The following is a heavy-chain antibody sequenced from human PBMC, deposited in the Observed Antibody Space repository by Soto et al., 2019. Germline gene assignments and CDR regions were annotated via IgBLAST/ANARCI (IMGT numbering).Heavy chain of an antibody. D-gene: IGHD2-2*02. Sequence: GGSLRLSCAASGFTVSSNYMSWVRQAPGKGLEWVSVIYSGGSTYYADSVKGRFTISRDNSKNTLYLQMNSLRAEDMAVYYCARVSAYCSSTSCYTGPSYYYYGMDVWGQGTTVTVSS. CDR2: IYSGGST. CDR1: GFTVSSNY. V-gene: IGHV3-53*01. J-gene: IGHJ6*02. CDR3: ARVSAYCSSTSCYTGPSYYYYGMDV.